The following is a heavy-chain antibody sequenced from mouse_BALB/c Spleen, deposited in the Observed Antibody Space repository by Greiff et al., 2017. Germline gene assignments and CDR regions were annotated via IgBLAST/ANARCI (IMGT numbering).Heavy chain of an antibody. J-gene: IGHJ3*01. CDR3: ARNYGNYDWFAY. Sequence: DVKLVESGAELVKPGASVKLSCTASGFNIKDTYMHWVKQRHEQGLEWIGRIDPANGNTKYDPKFQGKATITADTSSNTAYLQLSSLTSEDTAVYYCARNYGNYDWFAYGGQGTLVTVSA. V-gene: IGHV14-3*02. CDR1: GFNIKDTY. CDR2: IDPANGNT. D-gene: IGHD2-1*01.